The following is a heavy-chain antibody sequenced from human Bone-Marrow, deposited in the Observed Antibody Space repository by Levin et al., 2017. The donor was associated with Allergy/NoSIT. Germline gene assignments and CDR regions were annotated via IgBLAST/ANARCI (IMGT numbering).Heavy chain of an antibody. D-gene: IGHD5-12*01. CDR2: IYYSVNT. CDR3: ARFNGYDFDY. V-gene: IGHV4-31*03. J-gene: IGHJ4*02. CDR1: GGSISGGGYY. Sequence: SETLSLTCTVSGGSISGGGYYWSWIRQHPGKGLEWIGYIYYSVNTYYNPSLKSRVIISVVTSKNQLSLKLTSVTVADTAVYYCARFNGYDFDYWGQGTLVTVSS.